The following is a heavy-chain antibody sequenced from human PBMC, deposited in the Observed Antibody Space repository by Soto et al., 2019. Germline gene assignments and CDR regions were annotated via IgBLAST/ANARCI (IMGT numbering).Heavy chain of an antibody. D-gene: IGHD3-10*01. CDR2: ISYSGST. V-gene: IGHV4-59*01. Sequence: PSETLSLTCTVSGGSISSYYWSWIRQPPGKGLEWIGYISYSGSTNYSPSLKSRVTSSLDTSKNQFSLQLSSVTAADTAVYYCARERGSYAFDIWGQGTMVTVSS. CDR3: ARERGSYAFDI. J-gene: IGHJ3*02. CDR1: GGSISSYY.